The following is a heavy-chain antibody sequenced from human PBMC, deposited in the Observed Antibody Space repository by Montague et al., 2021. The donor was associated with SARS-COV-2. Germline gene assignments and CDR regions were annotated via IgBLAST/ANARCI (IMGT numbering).Heavy chain of an antibody. CDR3: TRAVWGVQDY. V-gene: IGHV6-1*01. Sequence: CAISGDSDGGVGLRRRSDEHSSELHPGRQGGSRHRFEKTNEYALSVKSRITITPDTSKNQLSLQLTSVTPEDTAVYYCTRAVWGVQDYWGQGSLVTVSS. CDR1: GDSDGGVGLR. D-gene: IGHD3-10*01. CDR2: SRHRFEKTN. J-gene: IGHJ4*02.